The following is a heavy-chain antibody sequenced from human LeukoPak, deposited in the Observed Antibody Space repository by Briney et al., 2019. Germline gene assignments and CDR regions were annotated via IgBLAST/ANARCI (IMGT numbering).Heavy chain of an antibody. CDR3: ARDLTDIVVVVAATGPGGFDP. CDR2: ISSSSSYI. Sequence: GGSLRLSCAASGFTFSSYSMNWVRQAPGKGLEWASSISSSSSYIYYADSVKGRFTNSRDNAKNSLYLQMNSLRAEDTAVYYCARDLTDIVVVVAATGPGGFDPWGQGTLVTVSS. V-gene: IGHV3-21*01. J-gene: IGHJ5*02. CDR1: GFTFSSYS. D-gene: IGHD2-15*01.